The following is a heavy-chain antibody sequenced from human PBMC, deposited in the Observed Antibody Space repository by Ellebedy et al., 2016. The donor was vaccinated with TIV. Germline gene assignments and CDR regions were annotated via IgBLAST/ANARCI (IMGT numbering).Heavy chain of an antibody. CDR2: INYSGRT. Sequence: SETLSLXXSVSGGSIDSYYWSWIRQPPGRGLEYIGYINYSGRTNFSPSLKSRVTLSVDLSKNQFSLRLTSVTAADTAVYYCAREDSNYSDRYYYYGLDVWGQGTTVTVSS. V-gene: IGHV4-59*01. CDR3: AREDSNYSDRYYYYGLDV. CDR1: GGSIDSYY. J-gene: IGHJ6*02. D-gene: IGHD4-11*01.